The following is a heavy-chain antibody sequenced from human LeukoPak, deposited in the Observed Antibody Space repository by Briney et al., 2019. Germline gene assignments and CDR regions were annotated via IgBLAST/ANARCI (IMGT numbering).Heavy chain of an antibody. V-gene: IGHV3-64*01. CDR3: ARGARAHHGCFDY. Sequence: GRSLRLSCAASGFTFSSYAMHWVRQAPGKGLEYVSAISSNGGSTYYANSVKGRFTISRDNSKNTLYLQMGSLRAEDMAVYYCARGARAHHGCFDYWGQGTLVTVSS. J-gene: IGHJ4*02. CDR1: GFTFSSYA. CDR2: ISSNGGST.